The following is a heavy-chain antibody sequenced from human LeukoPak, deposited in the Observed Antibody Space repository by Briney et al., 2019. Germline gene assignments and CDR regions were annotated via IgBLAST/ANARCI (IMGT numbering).Heavy chain of an antibody. CDR3: ARAKGGSEWELLPYYYYGMDV. D-gene: IGHD1-26*01. V-gene: IGHV4-59*01. Sequence: TSETLSLTCTVSGGSISSYYWSWIRQPPGKGLEWIGYIYYSGSTNYNPSLKSRVTISVDTSKNQFSLKLSSVTAADTAVYYCARAKGGSEWELLPYYYYGMDVWGQGTTVTVSS. CDR2: IYYSGST. CDR1: GGSISSYY. J-gene: IGHJ6*02.